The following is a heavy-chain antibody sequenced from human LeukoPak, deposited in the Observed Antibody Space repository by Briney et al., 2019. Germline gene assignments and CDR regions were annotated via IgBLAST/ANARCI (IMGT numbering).Heavy chain of an antibody. J-gene: IGHJ4*02. CDR1: GFTFTNYA. V-gene: IGHV3-23*01. D-gene: IGHD3-22*01. CDR2: IRGSGDDT. Sequence: GRSLRLSCVASGFTFTNYAMSWLRQAPGKGLEWVSAIRGSGDDTYYADSVKGRFTISRDNSKNTVYLQMNSLRADDTAVYYCAHSSGYYGKWGQGTLVTVSS. CDR3: AHSSGYYGK.